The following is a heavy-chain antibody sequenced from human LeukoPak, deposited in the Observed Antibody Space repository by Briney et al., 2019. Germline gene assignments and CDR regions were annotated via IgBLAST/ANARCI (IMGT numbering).Heavy chain of an antibody. V-gene: IGHV3-23*01. CDR2: ISGSGGST. Sequence: GGSLRLSCAASGFTFSSYGMSWVRQAPGKGLEWVSAISGSGGSTYYADSVKGRFTISRDNSKNTLYLQMNSLRAEDTAVYYCARDRTLPGYYDSSGYYRPYMDVWGKGTTVTISS. CDR1: GFTFSSYG. D-gene: IGHD3-22*01. CDR3: ARDRTLPGYYDSSGYYRPYMDV. J-gene: IGHJ6*03.